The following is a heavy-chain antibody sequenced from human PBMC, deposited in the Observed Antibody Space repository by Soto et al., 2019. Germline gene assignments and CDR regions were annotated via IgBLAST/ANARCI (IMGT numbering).Heavy chain of an antibody. D-gene: IGHD1-1*01. J-gene: IGHJ5*02. Sequence: EVQLLESGGGLVQPGGSLRLSCAAPGFTFSSYALTWVRQAPGQGLEWVSAISGSGGRTYYADSVKGRFTMSRDKSQNTLYLQMNSLRAEDTAVYYCAKGSWGTVRYLNWCDPWGQGTLVTVSS. V-gene: IGHV3-23*01. CDR2: ISGSGGRT. CDR1: GFTFSSYA. CDR3: AKGSWGTVRYLNWCDP.